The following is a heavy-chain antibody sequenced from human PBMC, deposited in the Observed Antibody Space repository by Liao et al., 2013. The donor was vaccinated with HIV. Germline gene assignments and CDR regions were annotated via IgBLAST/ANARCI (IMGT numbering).Heavy chain of an antibody. CDR2: FYSRGTT. J-gene: IGHJ6*03. CDR3: ARAHFPFPYYIDV. CDR1: DGSISTYY. Sequence: QVQLQESGPGLVKPSETLSLTCTVSDGSISTYYWSWIRQPAGKGLEWIGRFYSRGTTNYNPSLKSRVTMSVDTSKNQFSLKLSSVTAADTAVYYCARAHFPFPYYIDVWGKGTTVTVSS. D-gene: IGHD3-16*01. V-gene: IGHV4-4*07.